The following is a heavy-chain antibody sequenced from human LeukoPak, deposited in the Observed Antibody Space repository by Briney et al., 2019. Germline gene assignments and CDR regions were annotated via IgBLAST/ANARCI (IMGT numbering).Heavy chain of an antibody. CDR3: AKDYLGSSYAFDV. J-gene: IGHJ3*01. CDR1: GFTVSSKY. CDR2: ISTSGDRT. D-gene: IGHD6-13*01. Sequence: GGSLRLSCAASGFTVSSKYMSWVRQAPGKGLEWVSAISTSGDRTYYADSVKGRFTISRDSSKNTLYMQMNSLRAEDTAVYYCAKDYLGSSYAFDVWGQGTMVTVSS. V-gene: IGHV3-23*01.